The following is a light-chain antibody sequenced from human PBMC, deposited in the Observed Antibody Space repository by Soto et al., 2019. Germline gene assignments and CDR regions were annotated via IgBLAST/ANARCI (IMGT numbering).Light chain of an antibody. CDR3: LQDINYPWT. J-gene: IGKJ1*01. V-gene: IGKV1-6*01. CDR2: GDS. Sequence: AIQMTQSPSSLSASVGDRVTISCRASQGIGNALGWYQQKPGKTPKVLIYGDSNLQSGVPPRFSGSGSGTDFTLAISSVQPEDSATYYCLQDINYPWTFGQGTKVDI. CDR1: QGIGNA.